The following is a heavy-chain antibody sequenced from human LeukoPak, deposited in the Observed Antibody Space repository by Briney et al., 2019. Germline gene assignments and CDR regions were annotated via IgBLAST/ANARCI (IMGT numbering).Heavy chain of an antibody. CDR1: GFTFSSYG. V-gene: IGHV3-30*19. J-gene: IGHJ4*02. CDR2: IWYDGSNK. Sequence: GGSLRLSCAASGFTFSSYGMHWVRQAPGKGLEWVAVIWYDGSNKYYADSVKGRFTISRDNSKNTLYLQMNSLRAEDTAVYYCASLPDYDFWSGWTSHYFDYWGQGTLVTVSS. D-gene: IGHD3-3*01. CDR3: ASLPDYDFWSGWTSHYFDY.